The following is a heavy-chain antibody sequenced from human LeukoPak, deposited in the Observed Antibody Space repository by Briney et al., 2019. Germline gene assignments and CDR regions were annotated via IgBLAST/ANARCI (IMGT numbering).Heavy chain of an antibody. CDR1: GGSISSTY. CDR3: ARTSPYYGSAGSFDL. CDR2: IHYSGTT. D-gene: IGHD3-10*01. Sequence: PSETLSLTCTVSGGSISSTYWSWIRQPPGKGQEWIGYIHYSGTTNYNPSLKSRVTISIDTSKKQFSLKLRSVTAADTAVYYCARTSPYYGSAGSFDLWGHGTLVTVSS. V-gene: IGHV4-59*01. J-gene: IGHJ2*01.